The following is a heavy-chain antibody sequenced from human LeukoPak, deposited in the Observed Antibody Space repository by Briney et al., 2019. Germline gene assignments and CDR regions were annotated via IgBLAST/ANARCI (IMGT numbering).Heavy chain of an antibody. D-gene: IGHD6-19*01. CDR2: INTDGTVT. CDR1: GFTFSKSW. CDR3: ATKQWLAPPPDS. J-gene: IGHJ4*02. V-gene: IGHV3-74*01. Sequence: GRSLRLSCAASGFTFSKSWMLWVRQAPGKGLESVSRINTDGTVTTYADSVKGRFTVSRDNADNTMFLQMKSVRDEDTAVYYCATKQWLAPPPDSWGQGTPVTVSS.